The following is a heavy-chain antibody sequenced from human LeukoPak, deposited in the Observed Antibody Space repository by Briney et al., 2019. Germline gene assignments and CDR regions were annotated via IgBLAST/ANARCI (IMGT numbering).Heavy chain of an antibody. CDR3: ASHYGSGTFYSPFEY. D-gene: IGHD3-10*01. J-gene: IGHJ4*02. V-gene: IGHV4-59*11. CDR1: GGSISSHY. Sequence: SETLCLTCTVSGGSISSHYWSWIRQPPGKGLEWIGYIHYIGSTNYNPSLKSRVTISVDTPKNQFSLKLNSVTAADTAVYYCASHYGSGTFYSPFEYWGQGTLVTVSS. CDR2: IHYIGST.